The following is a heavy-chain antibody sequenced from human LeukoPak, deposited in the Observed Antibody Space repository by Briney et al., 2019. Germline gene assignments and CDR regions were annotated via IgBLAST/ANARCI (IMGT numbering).Heavy chain of an antibody. D-gene: IGHD3-10*01. J-gene: IGHJ4*02. CDR1: GGSISSSSYY. CDR3: ARGYGSGSYHPRPFDY. V-gene: IGHV4-39*07. CDR2: IYYSGST. Sequence: KTSETLSLTCTVSGGSISSSSYYWGWIRQPPGKGLEWIGSIYYSGSTYYNPSLKSRVTISVDTSKNQFSLKLSSVTAADTAVYYCARGYGSGSYHPRPFDYWGQGTLVTVSS.